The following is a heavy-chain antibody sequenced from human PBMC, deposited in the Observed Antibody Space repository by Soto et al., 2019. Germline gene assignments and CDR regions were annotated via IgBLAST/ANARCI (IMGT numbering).Heavy chain of an antibody. CDR2: ISIDGSNK. D-gene: IGHD5-18*01. V-gene: IGHV3-30*18. CDR1: GFTLSSYG. Sequence: QVQLVESGGGVVQPGRSLRLSCAASGFTLSSYGMHWVRQAPGKGLEWVAVISIDGSNKFYADSVKGRFTISRDNFKNTLYLQMNSLRAEDRAVYFCAKGHAFGDTAMVTESWGQGTLVTVSP. J-gene: IGHJ5*02. CDR3: AKGHAFGDTAMVTES.